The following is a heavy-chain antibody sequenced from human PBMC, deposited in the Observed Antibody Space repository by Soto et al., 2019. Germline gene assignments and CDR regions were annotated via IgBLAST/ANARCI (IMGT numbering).Heavy chain of an antibody. J-gene: IGHJ3*02. V-gene: IGHV1-46*01. Sequence: GASVKVSCKASGYTFTSYYMHWVRQAPGQGLEWMGIINPSGGSTSYAQKFQGRVTMTKDTSTDTAYMELSSLRSEDTAVYYCATGRPYIVATSDDAFDIWGQGTMVTVSS. CDR1: GYTFTSYY. D-gene: IGHD5-12*01. CDR3: ATGRPYIVATSDDAFDI. CDR2: INPSGGST.